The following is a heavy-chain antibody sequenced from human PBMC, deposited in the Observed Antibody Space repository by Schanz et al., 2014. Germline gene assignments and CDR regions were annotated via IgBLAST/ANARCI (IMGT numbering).Heavy chain of an antibody. CDR1: GFTFSSYG. CDR3: VKTDAGWRFDY. Sequence: VQLVESGGGVVQPGRSLRLSCAASGFTFSSYGMHWVRQAPGKGLEWVSSISSSGSYIYFPDSVKGRFTISRDNSRNTVYLQMNNVGVDDTATYYCVKTDAGWRFDYWGQGTLVIVSS. CDR2: ISSSGSYI. J-gene: IGHJ4*02. D-gene: IGHD6-19*01. V-gene: IGHV3-21*04.